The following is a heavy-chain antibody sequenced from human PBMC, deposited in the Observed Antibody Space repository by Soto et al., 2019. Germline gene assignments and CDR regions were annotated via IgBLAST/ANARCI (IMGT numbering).Heavy chain of an antibody. CDR3: ARKGPXSGWYGGRGYYYYGMDV. V-gene: IGHV3-33*01. D-gene: IGHD6-19*01. CDR2: IWYDGSNK. J-gene: IGHJ6*02. CDR1: GFTFSSYG. Sequence: PGGSLRLSCAASGFTFSSYGMHWVRQAPGKGLEWVAVIWYDGSNKYYADSVKGRFTISRDNSKNTLYLQMNSLRAEDTAVYYCARKGPXSGWYGGRGYYYYGMDVWGQGTTVTVSS.